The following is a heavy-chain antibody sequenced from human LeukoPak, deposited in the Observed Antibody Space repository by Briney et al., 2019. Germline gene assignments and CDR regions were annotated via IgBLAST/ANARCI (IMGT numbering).Heavy chain of an antibody. CDR1: GYSFTSYW. CDR3: ARHGHCTNGVCYSNYYYYMDV. CDR2: IYPDDSDT. J-gene: IGHJ6*03. Sequence: GESLKISCKGSGYSFTSYWISWVRQMPGKGLEWMGIIYPDDSDTRYSPSFEGQVIISVDKSISTDYLQWSSLKASHTATYYCARHGHCTNGVCYSNYYYYMDVWGKGTTVIVSS. D-gene: IGHD2-8*01. V-gene: IGHV5-51*01.